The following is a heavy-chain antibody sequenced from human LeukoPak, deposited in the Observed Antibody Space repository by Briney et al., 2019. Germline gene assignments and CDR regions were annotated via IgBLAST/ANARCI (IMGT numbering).Heavy chain of an antibody. CDR3: AKDIYSGSLKYFDY. Sequence: PGGSLRLSCAASGFTFSSFGMHWVRQAPGKGLEWVASVRFDGSDKYYADSVKGRITISRDNSRDTLYLQMNSLTAEDTAMYFCAKDIYSGSLKYFDYWGQGTLVTVSS. J-gene: IGHJ4*02. CDR1: GFTFSSFG. V-gene: IGHV3-30*02. CDR2: VRFDGSDK. D-gene: IGHD1-26*01.